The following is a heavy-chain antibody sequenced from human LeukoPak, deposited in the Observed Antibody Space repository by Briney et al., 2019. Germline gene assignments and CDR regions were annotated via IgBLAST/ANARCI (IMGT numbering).Heavy chain of an antibody. CDR1: GYTFTTYD. J-gene: IGHJ4*02. CDR3: ATDTGDSQLLLSSFNY. Sequence: ASVKVSCKASGYTFTTYDINWVRQATGQGLEWMGWMNPNSGNTGYAQKFQGRVTITRNTSISTAYLELSNLRSDDTAVYFCATDTGDSQLLLSSFNYWGQGTLVTVSS. D-gene: IGHD2-21*02. V-gene: IGHV1-8*03. CDR2: MNPNSGNT.